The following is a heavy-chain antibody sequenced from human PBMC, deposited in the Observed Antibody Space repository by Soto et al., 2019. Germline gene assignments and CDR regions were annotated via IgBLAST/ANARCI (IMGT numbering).Heavy chain of an antibody. D-gene: IGHD2-21*02. Sequence: QVQLVQSGAEVKKPGASVKVSCKASGYTFSNYGIIWVRQTPGQELEWMGWICAYIGPTYYAERLQGSVTMTTDTATSTAYMALRSLRSDDTAVYYCAREANCGSDCYSPAEYSQHWGQGTLVTVSS. J-gene: IGHJ1*01. V-gene: IGHV1-18*04. CDR1: GYTFSNYG. CDR3: AREANCGSDCYSPAEYSQH. CDR2: ICAYIGPT.